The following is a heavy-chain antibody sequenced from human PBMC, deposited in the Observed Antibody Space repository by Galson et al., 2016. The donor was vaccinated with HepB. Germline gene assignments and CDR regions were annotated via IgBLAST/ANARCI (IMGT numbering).Heavy chain of an antibody. CDR3: ARGIYNFQH. J-gene: IGHJ1*01. CDR1: GFTFTRYW. Sequence: SLRLSCAASGFTFTRYWMSWVRQAPGKGLEWVANIKQDGSEEYYVDSVKGRFTTSRDTAKNSLHLQMNSLRAEDTALYYCARGIYNFQHWGQGTLVTVST. V-gene: IGHV3-7*01. D-gene: IGHD2/OR15-2a*01. CDR2: IKQDGSEE.